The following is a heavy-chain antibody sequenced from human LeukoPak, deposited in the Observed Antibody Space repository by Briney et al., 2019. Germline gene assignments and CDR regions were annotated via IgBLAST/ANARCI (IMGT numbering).Heavy chain of an antibody. CDR3: ARDKAAPDY. CDR1: GFTFNTYW. D-gene: IGHD6-6*01. V-gene: IGHV3-7*01. CDR2: INQDGSEK. Sequence: GRSLRLSCAASGFTFNTYWMSWVRQAPGKGLEWVANINQDGSEKYYVDSVKGRFTISRDNAKNSLYLQMNSLRAEDTAVYYCARDKAAPDYWGQGTLVTVSS. J-gene: IGHJ4*02.